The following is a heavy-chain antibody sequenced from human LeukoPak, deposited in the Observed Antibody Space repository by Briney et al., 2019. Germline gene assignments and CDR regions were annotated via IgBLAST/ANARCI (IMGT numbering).Heavy chain of an antibody. Sequence: GASVKVSCKASGGTFSSYAISWVRQAPGQGLEWMGWISTYNGDTNYAQNLQGRVTMTTDTSTSTAYMELRSLRSDDTAVYYCGREGLGELSLDYWGQGTLVTVSS. CDR2: ISTYNGDT. D-gene: IGHD3-16*01. CDR1: GGTFSSYA. J-gene: IGHJ4*02. CDR3: GREGLGELSLDY. V-gene: IGHV1-18*01.